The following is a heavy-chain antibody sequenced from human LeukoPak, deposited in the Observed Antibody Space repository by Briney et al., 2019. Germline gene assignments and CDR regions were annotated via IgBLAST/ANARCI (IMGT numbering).Heavy chain of an antibody. CDR3: AKGTSYNWNDGWFDP. Sequence: GGSLRLSCAASGFTFSSYGMHWVRQAPGKGLEWVAFIRNDGTNKYYAESVKGRFTISRDNSKNTLYLQMNSLRAEDTAVYYCAKGTSYNWNDGWFDPWGNGILVTVFS. J-gene: IGHJ5*02. D-gene: IGHD1-20*01. CDR1: GFTFSSYG. V-gene: IGHV3-30*02. CDR2: IRNDGTNK.